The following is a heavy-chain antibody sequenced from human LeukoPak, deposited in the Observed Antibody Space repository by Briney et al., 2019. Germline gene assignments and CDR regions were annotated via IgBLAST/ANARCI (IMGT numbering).Heavy chain of an antibody. CDR1: GYTFTSYG. CDR3: ARDRGLRFLEWFPLPEEYYYYGMDV. D-gene: IGHD3-3*01. J-gene: IGHJ6*02. Sequence: ASVKVSCKASGYTFTSYGISWARQAPGQGLEWMGWISAYNGNTNYAQKLQGRVTMTTDTSTSTAYMELRSLRSDDTAVYYCARDRGLRFLEWFPLPEEYYYYGMDVWGQGTTVTVSS. V-gene: IGHV1-18*01. CDR2: ISAYNGNT.